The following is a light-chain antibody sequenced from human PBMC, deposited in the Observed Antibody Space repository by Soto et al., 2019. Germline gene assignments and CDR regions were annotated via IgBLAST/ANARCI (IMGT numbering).Light chain of an antibody. CDR2: GAS. CDR3: QQYGSSPGT. CDR1: QSVADN. V-gene: IGKV3-20*01. Sequence: EVVMTQSPATLSVPPGERVTLSCRSSQSVADNLAWFQQKPGQAPRLLIFGASIRATGLPGRFSGSGSGADFTLTISRLEPEDFAVYYCQQYGSSPGTFGQGTKVDIK. J-gene: IGKJ1*01.